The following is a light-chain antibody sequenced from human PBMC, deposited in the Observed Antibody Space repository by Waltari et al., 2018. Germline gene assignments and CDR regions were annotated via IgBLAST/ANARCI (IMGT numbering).Light chain of an antibody. Sequence: QSVLTQPPSVSGAPGQRVTISCTGSWSKIGAGYDVNLYQQLPGKAPTLLVYGVNTRPPGVPDRFFGSKSGTSASLAIPGLQPEDEADYYCQSYDTSLGVVFGGGTKLTVL. CDR1: WSKIGAGYD. CDR2: GVN. J-gene: IGLJ2*01. CDR3: QSYDTSLGVV. V-gene: IGLV1-40*01.